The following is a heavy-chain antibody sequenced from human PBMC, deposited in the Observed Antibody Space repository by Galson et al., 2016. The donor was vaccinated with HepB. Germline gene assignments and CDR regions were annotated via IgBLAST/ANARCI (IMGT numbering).Heavy chain of an antibody. CDR3: AGDITGLTMFGVETGYYGMDV. D-gene: IGHD3-3*01. CDR2: IYYSGST. J-gene: IGHJ6*02. CDR1: GGSMSHYY. V-gene: IGHV4-59*01. Sequence: SETLSLTCNVSGGSMSHYYWNWIRQPPGKGLEWIVYIYYSGSTNYNPSLKSRAPISLDTSKSQFSLKLTSVTAADTAVYFCAGDITGLTMFGVETGYYGMDVWGLGTTVTVSS.